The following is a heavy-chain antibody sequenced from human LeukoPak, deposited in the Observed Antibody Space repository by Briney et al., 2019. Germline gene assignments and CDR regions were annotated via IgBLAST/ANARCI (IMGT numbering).Heavy chain of an antibody. CDR3: ARLGGSPPLSAFDI. Sequence: SETLSLTCTVSGVSINSYYWSWLRQPPGKGLEWVGYIFYSGDTNYNPSLKSRATISLDTSKNQVSLKLSSVIAADTAVYYCARLGGSPPLSAFDIWGQGTMVTVSS. CDR1: GVSINSYY. CDR2: IFYSGDT. J-gene: IGHJ3*02. V-gene: IGHV4-59*01. D-gene: IGHD1-26*01.